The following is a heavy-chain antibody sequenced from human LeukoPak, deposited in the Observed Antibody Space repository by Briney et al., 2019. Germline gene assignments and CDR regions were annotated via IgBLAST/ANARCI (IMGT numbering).Heavy chain of an antibody. V-gene: IGHV3-74*01. CDR2: INSDGSSI. CDR3: ARAGSSGWDY. CDR1: GFTLSSYW. D-gene: IGHD6-19*01. J-gene: IGHJ4*02. Sequence: GDSLKISCAASGFTLSSYWMHWVRQAPGKGLVWVSRINSDGSSISYVDSVKGRFTISRDNAKNTLYLQMNSLRAEDTAVYYCARAGSSGWDYWGQGTLVTVSS.